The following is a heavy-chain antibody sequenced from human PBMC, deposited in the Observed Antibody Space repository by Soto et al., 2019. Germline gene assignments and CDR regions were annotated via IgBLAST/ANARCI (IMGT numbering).Heavy chain of an antibody. D-gene: IGHD1-1*01. Sequence: QVQLVESGGGLVKPGGSLRLSCEGSGFTFSDYYISWIRQAPGKGLEWISYSSNSGTFSRYADSVKGRFSISRDNTKNLLYLQMNSLRAEDTAFYYCARSGDNYNRLDYWGQGTPVTVSS. CDR1: GFTFSDYY. V-gene: IGHV3-11*06. J-gene: IGHJ4*02. CDR3: ARSGDNYNRLDY. CDR2: SSNSGTFS.